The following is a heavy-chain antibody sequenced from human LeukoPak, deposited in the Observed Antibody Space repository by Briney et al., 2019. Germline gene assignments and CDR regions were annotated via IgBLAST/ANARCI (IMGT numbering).Heavy chain of an antibody. CDR1: GYTFTSYG. CDR2: INPRSGGT. J-gene: IGHJ6*03. V-gene: IGHV1-2*02. D-gene: IGHD3-16*01. CDR3: AKGRLGWIDYYYMDV. Sequence: GASVKVSCKASGYTFTSYGISWVRQAPGQGLEWMGWINPRSGGTNYAEKFQGRVTMTRDTSISTAYMEFNSLRSDDTAVYYCAKGRLGWIDYYYMDVWGKGTTVTVSS.